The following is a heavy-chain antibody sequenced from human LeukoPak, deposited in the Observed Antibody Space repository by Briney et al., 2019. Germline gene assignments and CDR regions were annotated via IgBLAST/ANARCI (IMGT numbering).Heavy chain of an antibody. J-gene: IGHJ3*02. CDR2: IYTSGST. Sequence: PSETLSLTCTVSGGSISSYYWSWIRQPAGKGLEWIGRIYTSGSTNYNPSLKSQVTMSVDTSKNQFSLKLSSVTAADTAVYYCARGGYPIDILTGYYPVGAFDIWGQGTMVTVSS. CDR3: ARGGYPIDILTGYYPVGAFDI. CDR1: GGSISSYY. D-gene: IGHD3-9*01. V-gene: IGHV4-4*07.